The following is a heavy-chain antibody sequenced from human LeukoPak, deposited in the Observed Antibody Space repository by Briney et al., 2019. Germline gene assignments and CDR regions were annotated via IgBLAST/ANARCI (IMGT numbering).Heavy chain of an antibody. CDR3: ARAEGYCSGGKCSYFDY. Sequence: PSETLSLTCTGYGGSISSYYWSWIRQPPGKGLEWIGYIYCSGSTNHNPSLKSRVTISVDTSKNQFSLKLSPVTAADTAVYYCARAEGYCSGGKCSYFDYWGQGSLVTVSS. CDR1: GGSISSYY. V-gene: IGHV4-59*01. D-gene: IGHD2-15*01. CDR2: IYCSGST. J-gene: IGHJ4*02.